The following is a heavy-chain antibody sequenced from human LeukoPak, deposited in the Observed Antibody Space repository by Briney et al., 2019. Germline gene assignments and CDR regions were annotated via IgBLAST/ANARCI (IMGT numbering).Heavy chain of an antibody. CDR1: GGSISSYY. Sequence: SETLPLTCSVSGGSISSYYWSWIRQPRGKGLEWSGYIYTSGSTNYNPSLKSRVTISVDTSKNQSSLKLSSVTAADTAVYYCARHSPQYSSSLGLGYWGQGTLVTVSS. CDR3: ARHSPQYSSSLGLGY. J-gene: IGHJ4*02. V-gene: IGHV4-4*09. CDR2: IYTSGST. D-gene: IGHD6-6*01.